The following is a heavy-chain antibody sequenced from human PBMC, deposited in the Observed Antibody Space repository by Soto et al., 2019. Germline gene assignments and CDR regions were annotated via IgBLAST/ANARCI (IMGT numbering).Heavy chain of an antibody. CDR1: GYSFMKYG. J-gene: IGHJ4*02. Sequence: PSVKVSCKGFGYSFMKYGINWVRQAPGQGPEWVGWISPYSGYTHSAQKFHGRLTLTTDTAASTAYMELRILRSADTALYYCAREASVLIPAAQPSRFDSWGQGXLVTVYS. V-gene: IGHV1-18*01. CDR3: AREASVLIPAAQPSRFDS. D-gene: IGHD2-2*01. CDR2: ISPYSGYT.